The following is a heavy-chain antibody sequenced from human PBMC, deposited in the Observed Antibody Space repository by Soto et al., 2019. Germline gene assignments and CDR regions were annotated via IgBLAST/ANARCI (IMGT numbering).Heavy chain of an antibody. CDR2: ISGSGGST. CDR3: GKNGGWELPRVEDAFDI. J-gene: IGHJ3*02. D-gene: IGHD1-26*01. Sequence: GGSLRLSCAASGFTFSSYAMSWVRQAPGKGLEWVSAISGSGGSTYYADSVKGRFTISRDNSKNTLYLQMNSLRAEDQAVYYCGKNGGWELPRVEDAFDIWGQGTMVTVSS. CDR1: GFTFSSYA. V-gene: IGHV3-23*01.